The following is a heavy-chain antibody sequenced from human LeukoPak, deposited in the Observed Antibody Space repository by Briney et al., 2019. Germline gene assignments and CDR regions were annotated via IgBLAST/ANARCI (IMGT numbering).Heavy chain of an antibody. D-gene: IGHD4-23*01. J-gene: IGHJ1*01. CDR2: IYYSGST. CDR3: ARAPYGGNQYFQH. CDR1: GGSISSYY. Sequence: TSETLSLTCTVSGGSISSYYWSWIRQPPGKGLEWIGYIYYSGSTTYNPSLKSRVTMSVDTSKNQFSLKLSSVTAADTAVYYCARAPYGGNQYFQHWGQGTLVTVSS. V-gene: IGHV4-59*12.